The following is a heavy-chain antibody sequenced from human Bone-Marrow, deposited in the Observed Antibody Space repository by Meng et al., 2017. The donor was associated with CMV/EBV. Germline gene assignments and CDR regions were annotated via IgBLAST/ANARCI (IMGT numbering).Heavy chain of an antibody. V-gene: IGHV3-23*01. CDR1: GLTFSSYG. CDR3: AKYSAVGERLYYFDH. Sequence: GESLKISCAASGLTFSSYGMSWVRQAPGKGLEWVSAISASAGGTYYADSVKGRFTISRDNAKNTLYLQMNSLRAEDTAVYYCAKYSAVGERLYYFDHWGQGTLATV. CDR2: ISASAGGT. J-gene: IGHJ4*02. D-gene: IGHD2-21*01.